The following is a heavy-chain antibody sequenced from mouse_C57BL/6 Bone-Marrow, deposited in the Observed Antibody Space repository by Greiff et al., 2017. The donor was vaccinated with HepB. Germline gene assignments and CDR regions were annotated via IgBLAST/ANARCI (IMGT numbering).Heavy chain of an antibody. V-gene: IGHV5-2*01. CDR1: EYEFPSHD. D-gene: IGHD1-1*01. Sequence: EVKLVESGGGLVQPGESLKLSCESTEYEFPSHDMSWVRKTPEKRLELVAAINSDGGSTYYPDTMERRFIISRDNTKKTLYLQMSSLRSEDTALYYCARRGTTVVPYWYFDVWGTGTTVTVSS. J-gene: IGHJ1*03. CDR3: ARRGTTVVPYWYFDV. CDR2: INSDGGST.